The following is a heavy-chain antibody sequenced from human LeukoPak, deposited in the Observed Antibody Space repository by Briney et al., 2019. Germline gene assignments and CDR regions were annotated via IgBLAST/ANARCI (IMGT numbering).Heavy chain of an antibody. V-gene: IGHV4-34*01. D-gene: IGHD2-2*01. CDR1: GVSFSGYY. J-gene: IGHJ6*02. CDR2: INHSGST. CDR3: ARGPYCSSTSCYGRGGYYYYYGMDA. Sequence: SETLSLTCAVYGVSFSGYYWSWIRQPPGKGLEWIGEINHSGSTNYNPSLKSRVTISVDTSKNQFSLKLSSVTAADTAVYYCARGPYCSSTSCYGRGGYYYYYGMDAWGQGTTVTVSS.